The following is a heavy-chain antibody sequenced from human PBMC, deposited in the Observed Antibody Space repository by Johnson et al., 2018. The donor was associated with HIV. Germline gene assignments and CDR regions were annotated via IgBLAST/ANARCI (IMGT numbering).Heavy chain of an antibody. V-gene: IGHV3-9*01. Sequence: VQLVEPGGGWVQPGRSLRVSCAASGFTFDEYVIHWVRQAPGKGLEWVSGISWKSGNTGYADSVKGRFTISRANAKNSLYLQMNSLRAEDTALYYCAKDISAPLYCSGGSCYSLAFDIWGQGTMVTVSS. D-gene: IGHD2-15*01. CDR3: AKDISAPLYCSGGSCYSLAFDI. CDR2: ISWKSGNT. J-gene: IGHJ3*02. CDR1: GFTFDEYV.